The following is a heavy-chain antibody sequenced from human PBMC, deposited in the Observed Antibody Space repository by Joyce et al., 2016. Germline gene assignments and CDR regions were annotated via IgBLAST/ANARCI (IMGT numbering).Heavy chain of an antibody. J-gene: IGHJ2*01. CDR1: GFTFINYS. CDR3: ARVRVVVVTATGYFDL. CDR2: ISNSSSTI. Sequence: EVQLVESGGGLVQPGGSLRLSCAASGFTFINYSMNWVRQAPGKGLEWVSYISNSSSTIYYADSVKGRFTISRDNAKNSLYLQMHSLRAEDTAVYYCARVRVVVVTATGYFDLWGRGTLVTVSS. V-gene: IGHV3-48*04. D-gene: IGHD2-15*01.